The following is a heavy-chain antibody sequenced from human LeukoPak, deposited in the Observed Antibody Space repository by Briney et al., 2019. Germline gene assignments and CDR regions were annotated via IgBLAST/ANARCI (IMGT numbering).Heavy chain of an antibody. V-gene: IGHV4-34*01. Sequence: GSLRLSCTAPGFTFGDYAMSWIRQPPGKGLEWIGEINHSGSTNYNPSLKSRVTISVDTSKNQFSLKLSSVTAADTAVYYCARRAHYDILTGFTWGQGTLVTVSS. CDR3: ARRAHYDILTGFT. J-gene: IGHJ5*02. CDR2: INHSGST. D-gene: IGHD3-9*01. CDR1: GFTFGDYA.